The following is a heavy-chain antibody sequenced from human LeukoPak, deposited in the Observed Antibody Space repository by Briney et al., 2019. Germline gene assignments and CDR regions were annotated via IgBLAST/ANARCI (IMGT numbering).Heavy chain of an antibody. CDR3: ARDHTNYDFWSGYYTWHWFDP. Sequence: KSSETLSLTCTVSGGSISSYYWSWIRQPPGKGLEWIGYIYYSGSTNYNPSLESRVTISVDTSKNQFSPKLSSVTAADTAVYYCARDHTNYDFWSGYYTWHWFDPWGQGTLVTVSS. CDR1: GGSISSYY. CDR2: IYYSGST. J-gene: IGHJ5*02. D-gene: IGHD3-3*01. V-gene: IGHV4-59*01.